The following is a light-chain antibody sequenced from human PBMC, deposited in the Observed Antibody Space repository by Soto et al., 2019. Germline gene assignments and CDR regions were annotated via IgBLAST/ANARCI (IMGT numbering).Light chain of an antibody. CDR2: AAS. V-gene: IGKV1-39*01. J-gene: IGKJ1*01. Sequence: DIKMTQSPSSMSAPVGDRVNITCWASQSISSYLNCYQQKPGEDPKLLIYAASSLQSGVPSRFSGSGSGTDFILTISSLQTEEYATYDCQQRYSTTRTFGQGTKVDIK. CDR1: QSISSY. CDR3: QQRYSTTRT.